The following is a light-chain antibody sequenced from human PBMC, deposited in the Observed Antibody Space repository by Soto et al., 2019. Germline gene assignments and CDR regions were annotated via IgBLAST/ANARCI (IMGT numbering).Light chain of an antibody. J-gene: IGKJ5*01. V-gene: IGKV1-5*01. CDR1: QSISSW. Sequence: DIQMTQSPSTLSAFVGDRVTITCRASQSISSWLAWYQQKPGKAPKLLIYDASSLESGVPSRFSGSGSGTEFTLTITSLQHDDSATYYCQQCNRYPITFGQGTRLEIK. CDR2: DAS. CDR3: QQCNRYPIT.